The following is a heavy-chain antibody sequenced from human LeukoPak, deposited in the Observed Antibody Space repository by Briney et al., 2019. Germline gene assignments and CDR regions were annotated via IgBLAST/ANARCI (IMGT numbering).Heavy chain of an antibody. Sequence: ASVKVSCKASGYIFTDYYMHWVRQAPGQKLGWMGRINPNSGGTNYAQKFQGRVTMTRDTSISTAYMELSRLRSDDTAVYYCARGRRTTVTTSGHWYFDLWGRGTLVTVSS. CDR2: INPNSGGT. V-gene: IGHV1/OR15-1*04. J-gene: IGHJ2*01. CDR3: ARGRRTTVTTSGHWYFDL. D-gene: IGHD4-17*01. CDR1: GYIFTDYY.